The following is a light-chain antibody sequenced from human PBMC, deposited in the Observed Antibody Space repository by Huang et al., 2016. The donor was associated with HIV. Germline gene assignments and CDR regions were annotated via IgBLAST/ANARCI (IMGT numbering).Light chain of an antibody. CDR1: QSVGSY. V-gene: IGKV3-11*01. J-gene: IGKJ4*01. Sequence: EVVLTQSPSILSLSLGGTGTISCKASQSVGSYVAWYQQRPGQSPRLLLYDTSNRAAGIPSRVRGSGSGTDFTLTISGLESEDLGVFYCQQRSTWPLTFGGGTKLA. CDR2: DTS. CDR3: QQRSTWPLT.